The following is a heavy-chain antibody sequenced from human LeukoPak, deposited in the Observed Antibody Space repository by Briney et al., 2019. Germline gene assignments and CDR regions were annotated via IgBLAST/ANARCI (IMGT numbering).Heavy chain of an antibody. V-gene: IGHV3-21*01. CDR3: ARDYHKSSFGY. Sequence: GGSLRLSCAASGFTFSGSAMHWVRQAPGKGLEWVSSISNRGDYIYYADSVKGRFTISRDNAKNSLYLQMNSLRAEDTAVYYCARDYHKSSFGYWGQGTLVTVSS. CDR2: ISNRGDYI. J-gene: IGHJ4*02. D-gene: IGHD2-2*01. CDR1: GFTFSGSA.